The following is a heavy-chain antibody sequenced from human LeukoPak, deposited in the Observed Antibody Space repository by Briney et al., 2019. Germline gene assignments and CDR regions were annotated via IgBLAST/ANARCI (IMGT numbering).Heavy chain of an antibody. V-gene: IGHV3-7*03. CDR1: GFTFSSYW. J-gene: IGHJ4*02. Sequence: GGSLRLSCAASGFTFSSYWMSWVRQAPGKGLEWVANIKQDGGEEYNVDSVKGRSTISTDNPNTPQYLQMNSPRAADTAVYYCAKFTYDDYVDYWGQGTLVTVSS. CDR2: IKQDGGEE. D-gene: IGHD5-12*01. CDR3: AKFTYDDYVDY.